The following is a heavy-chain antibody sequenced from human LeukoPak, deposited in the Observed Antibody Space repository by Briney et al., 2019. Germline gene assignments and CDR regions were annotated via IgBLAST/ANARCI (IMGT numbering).Heavy chain of an antibody. J-gene: IGHJ4*02. D-gene: IGHD4-11*01. CDR1: GFTFSDYW. CDR3: ARALTITTNFDC. Sequence: GGSLRLSCAASGFTFSDYWIHWVRQAPGKGLEWVSIIYSDGTTHYADSVRGRFAISRDTSRNTVFLQMNSLRVDDTAIYYCARALTITTNFDCWGQGTLVTVSS. CDR2: IYSDGTT. V-gene: IGHV3-53*01.